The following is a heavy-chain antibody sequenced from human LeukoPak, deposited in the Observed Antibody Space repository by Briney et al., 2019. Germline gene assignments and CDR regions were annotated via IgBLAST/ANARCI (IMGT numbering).Heavy chain of an antibody. Sequence: GESLKISCKGSGYSFTSYWIGWVRQMPGKGLEWMGIIYPGDSDTRYSPSFQGQVTISADKSISTAYLQWSSLKASDTAMYYCAILVGCSSTSCYSNWFDPWGQGTLVTVSS. CDR3: AILVGCSSTSCYSNWFDP. CDR2: IYPGDSDT. D-gene: IGHD2-2*01. CDR1: GYSFTSYW. V-gene: IGHV5-51*01. J-gene: IGHJ5*02.